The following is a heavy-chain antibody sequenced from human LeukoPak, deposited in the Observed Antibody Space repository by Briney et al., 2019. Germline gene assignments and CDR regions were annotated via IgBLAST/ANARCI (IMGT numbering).Heavy chain of an antibody. D-gene: IGHD2-15*01. CDR2: INPSGGST. CDR1: GYTFTSYY. V-gene: IGHV1-46*01. CDR3: AKVRYCSGVNCYPDDN. J-gene: IGHJ4*02. Sequence: ASVKVSCKASGYTFTSYYMHWVRQAPGQGLEWMGIINPSGGSTSYAQKFQGRVTMTRDMSTSTVYMELSSLRSEDTAVYYCAKVRYCSGVNCYPDDNWGQGTLVTVSS.